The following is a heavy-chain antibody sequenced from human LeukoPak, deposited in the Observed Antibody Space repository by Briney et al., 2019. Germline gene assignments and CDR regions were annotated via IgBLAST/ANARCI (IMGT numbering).Heavy chain of an antibody. Sequence: SETLSLTCTVSGYAMSSSNWWGWIRQPPGKELEWIGYIYYSGSTDYNPSLKSRVTMSIHTSKNQFSLKLSSVTAADTAVYYCARGIRITMIVDDPDAFDIWGQGTMVTVSS. D-gene: IGHD3-22*01. CDR3: ARGIRITMIVDDPDAFDI. J-gene: IGHJ3*02. CDR2: IYYSGST. V-gene: IGHV4-28*01. CDR1: GYAMSSSNW.